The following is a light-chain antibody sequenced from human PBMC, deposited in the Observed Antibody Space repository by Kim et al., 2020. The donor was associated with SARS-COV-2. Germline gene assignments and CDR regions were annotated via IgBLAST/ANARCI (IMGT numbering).Light chain of an antibody. CDR1: QSVSSN. Sequence: EIVMTQSPATLSVSPGERATLSCRASQSVSSNLAWYQQKPGQAPRLLIYGASTRATGIPARFSGSGSRTEFTLTISSLQSEDFAVYYCQQYNNWPVTFGPGTKVDIK. J-gene: IGKJ3*01. V-gene: IGKV3-15*01. CDR2: GAS. CDR3: QQYNNWPVT.